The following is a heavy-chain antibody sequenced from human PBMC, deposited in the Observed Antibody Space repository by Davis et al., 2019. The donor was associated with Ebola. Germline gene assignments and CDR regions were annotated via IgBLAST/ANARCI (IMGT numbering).Heavy chain of an antibody. D-gene: IGHD3-22*01. CDR3: ATVALYYVSTGTSPPAYGLDV. J-gene: IGHJ6*04. CDR2: FHPEDGET. Sequence: AASVKVSCKVSGYTLTDLSMHWVRQAPGKGLEWMGGFHPEDGETIYAQKFQGRVTMTEDTSTDTAYLELSSLRSDDTAVYYCATVALYYVSTGTSPPAYGLDVWGKGTPVTVSS. V-gene: IGHV1-24*01. CDR1: GYTLTDLS.